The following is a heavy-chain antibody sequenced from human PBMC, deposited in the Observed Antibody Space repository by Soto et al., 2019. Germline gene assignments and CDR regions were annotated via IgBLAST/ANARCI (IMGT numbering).Heavy chain of an antibody. CDR1: GDSVSSNSAG. J-gene: IGHJ4*01. Sequence: SQTLSRTCXITGDSVSSNSAGWSWVRQSPSRGLEWLGRTYYRSKWYYEYAVSVRGRITINPDTSKNQYSLQLNSVTPEDTAVYFCARGEQYSGRIFDYWGQGTLVTVSS. CDR3: ARGEQYSGRIFDY. V-gene: IGHV6-1*01. D-gene: IGHD1-26*01. CDR2: TYYRSKWYY.